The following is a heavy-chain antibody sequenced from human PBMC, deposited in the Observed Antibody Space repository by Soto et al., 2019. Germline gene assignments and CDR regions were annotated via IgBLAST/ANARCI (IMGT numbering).Heavy chain of an antibody. V-gene: IGHV1-69*13. D-gene: IGHD1-26*01. J-gene: IGHJ6*02. Sequence: GASVKVSCKASGGTFSSYAISWVRQAPGQGLEWMGGIIPIFGTANYAQKFQGRVTITADESTSTAYMELSSLRSEDTAVYYCARMGGATDYYYYGMDVWGQGTTVTVSS. CDR2: IIPIFGTA. CDR1: GGTFSSYA. CDR3: ARMGGATDYYYYGMDV.